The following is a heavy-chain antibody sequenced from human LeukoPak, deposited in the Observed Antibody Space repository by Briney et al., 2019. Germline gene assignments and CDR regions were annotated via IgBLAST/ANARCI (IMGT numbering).Heavy chain of an antibody. D-gene: IGHD4-17*01. CDR1: GFTVSSNY. J-gene: IGHJ4*02. V-gene: IGHV3-53*01. CDR3: AREGDYGEGYFDY. CDR2: IYSGGST. Sequence: PGGSLRLFCAASGFTVSSNYMSWVRQAPGKGLEWVSVIYSGGSTYYADSVKGRFTISRDNSKNTLYLQMNSLRAEDTAVYYCAREGDYGEGYFDYWGQGTLVTVSS.